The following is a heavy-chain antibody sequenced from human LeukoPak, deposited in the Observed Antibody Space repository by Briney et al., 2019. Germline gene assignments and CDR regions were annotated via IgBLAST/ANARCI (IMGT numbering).Heavy chain of an antibody. D-gene: IGHD3-16*02. J-gene: IGHJ3*02. V-gene: IGHV4-38-2*02. CDR2: IYHTGST. Sequence: PSETLSLTCTVSGYSISSGYYWAWIRQPPGKGLEWIGNIYHTGSTYYNPSLKSRVTISVDTSKNQFPLKLSSVTAADTAVYYCARVTYRIRVRAFDIWGQGTMVTVSS. CDR3: ARVTYRIRVRAFDI. CDR1: GYSISSGYY.